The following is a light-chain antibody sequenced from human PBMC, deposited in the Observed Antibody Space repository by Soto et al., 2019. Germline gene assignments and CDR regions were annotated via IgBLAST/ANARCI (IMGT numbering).Light chain of an antibody. Sequence: EIVLTQSPGTLSLSPGESATLSCKASESVYINSFALYYQKPGQPPRLLIYGASTRATGIPDRFSGSGSGTDFVLSINSLEVEDSGMYYCQQYGASPFTFGPGTRVDIK. V-gene: IGKV3-20*01. CDR1: ESVYINS. CDR2: GAS. J-gene: IGKJ3*01. CDR3: QQYGASPFT.